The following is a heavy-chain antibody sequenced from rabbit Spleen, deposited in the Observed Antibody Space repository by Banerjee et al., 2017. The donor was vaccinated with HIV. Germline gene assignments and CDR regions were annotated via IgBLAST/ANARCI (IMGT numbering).Heavy chain of an antibody. CDR3: ARDLVTVIGWNFNL. J-gene: IGHJ4*01. V-gene: IGHV1S45*01. Sequence: QEQVVESGGGLVQPGGSLKLSCKASGVSLNDKDVMCWVRQAPGKGLEWIACINIVTGKSVYASWAEGRFIMFRTSSTTVTLQMTSLTVADTATYFCARDLVTVIGWNFNLWGQGTLVTVS. CDR2: INIVTGKS. D-gene: IGHD1-1*01. CDR1: GVSLNDKDV.